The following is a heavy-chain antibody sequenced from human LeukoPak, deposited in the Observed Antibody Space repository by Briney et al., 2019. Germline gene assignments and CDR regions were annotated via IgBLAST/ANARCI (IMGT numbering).Heavy chain of an antibody. CDR2: INAGNGNT. V-gene: IGHV1-3*01. CDR3: ARVGIHYLGAFDY. Sequence: GASVKVSCKASGYTFTSYAMHWVRQAPGQRLEWMGWINAGNGNTKYSQKFQGRVTITRDTSASTAYMELSSLRSEDTAVYYCARVGIHYLGAFDYRGQGTLVTVSS. CDR1: GYTFTSYA. D-gene: IGHD1-26*01. J-gene: IGHJ4*02.